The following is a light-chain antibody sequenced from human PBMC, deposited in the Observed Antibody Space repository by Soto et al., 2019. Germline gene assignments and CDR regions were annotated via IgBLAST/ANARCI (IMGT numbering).Light chain of an antibody. Sequence: IQTAQSPSSLSASVGGSVSIIPPQSQGIGIDLGWYQQKEGKAPELLVYAASSLQSGVPSRFSGSGSGTDFTRAIGSLQTEDFATYSCIQDYNYPRTFGQGTEVDIK. V-gene: IGKV1-6*01. CDR3: IQDYNYPRT. CDR2: AAS. CDR1: QGIGID. J-gene: IGKJ1*01.